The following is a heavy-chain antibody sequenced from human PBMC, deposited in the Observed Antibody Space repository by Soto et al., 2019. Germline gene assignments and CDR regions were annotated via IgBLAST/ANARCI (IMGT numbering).Heavy chain of an antibody. V-gene: IGHV1-69*02. CDR1: GGTFSSYT. D-gene: IGHD6-19*01. CDR3: ASSIAVARKDYYYYYMDV. J-gene: IGHJ6*03. Sequence: QVQLVQSGAEVKKPGSSVKVSCKASGGTFSSYTISWVRQAPGQGLEWMGRIIPILGIANYAQKFQGRVTITADKSTSTAYMELSSLRSEDTAVYYCASSIAVARKDYYYYYMDVWGKGTTVTVSS. CDR2: IIPILGIA.